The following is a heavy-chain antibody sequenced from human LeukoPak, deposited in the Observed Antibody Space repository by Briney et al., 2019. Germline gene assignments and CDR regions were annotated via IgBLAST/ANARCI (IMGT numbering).Heavy chain of an antibody. CDR2: INPSGGST. Sequence: ASVKVSCKVSGYTLTELSMHWVRQAPGQGLEWMGIINPSGGSTSYAQKFQGRVTMTRDTSTSTVYMELSSLRSEDTAVYYCARAPRRITMIVVAPDAFDIWGQGTMVTVSS. V-gene: IGHV1-46*01. CDR3: ARAPRRITMIVVAPDAFDI. D-gene: IGHD3-22*01. CDR1: GYTLTELS. J-gene: IGHJ3*02.